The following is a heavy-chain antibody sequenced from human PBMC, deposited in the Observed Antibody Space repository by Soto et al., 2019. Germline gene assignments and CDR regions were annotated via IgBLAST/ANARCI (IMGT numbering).Heavy chain of an antibody. D-gene: IGHD3-3*01. CDR2: IIPIFGTA. CDR3: ASGDYYFWRGPGGGMDA. CDR1: GGTFSSYA. J-gene: IGHJ6*02. V-gene: IGHV1-69*12. Sequence: QVQLVQSGAEVKKPGSSVKVSCKASGGTFSSYAISWVRQAPGQGLEWMGGIIPIFGTANYAQKFQGRDTITADESTSTAYMELSSLRSEDTDVYYCASGDYYFWRGPGGGMDAWGQGTTVTVSS.